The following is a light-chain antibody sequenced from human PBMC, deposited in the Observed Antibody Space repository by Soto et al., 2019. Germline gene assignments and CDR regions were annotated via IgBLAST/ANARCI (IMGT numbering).Light chain of an antibody. J-gene: IGKJ1*01. CDR1: QSLLHSNGYNY. CDR2: LGS. CDR3: MQALQTPWT. V-gene: IGKV2-28*01. Sequence: DTVMTQSPLSLPVTPGEPASISCRSSQSLLHSNGYNYVDWYLQKPGQSPQLLIYLGSNRATGVPDRVSGSGSGTDFTLKISRVEAEDVGVYYCMQALQTPWTFGQGTKVEIK.